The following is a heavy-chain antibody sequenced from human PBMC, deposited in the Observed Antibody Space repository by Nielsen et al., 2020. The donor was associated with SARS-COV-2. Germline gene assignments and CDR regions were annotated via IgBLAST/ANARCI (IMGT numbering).Heavy chain of an antibody. V-gene: IGHV1-18*04. Sequence: ASVKVSCKASGYTFTGYYMHWVRQAPGQGLEWMGWISAYNGNTNYAQKLQGRVTMTTDTSTSTAYMELRSLRSDDTAVYYCARTSRDITIFGVVIRLGYWGQGTLVTVSS. CDR2: ISAYNGNT. D-gene: IGHD3-3*01. CDR1: GYTFTGYY. J-gene: IGHJ4*02. CDR3: ARTSRDITIFGVVIRLGY.